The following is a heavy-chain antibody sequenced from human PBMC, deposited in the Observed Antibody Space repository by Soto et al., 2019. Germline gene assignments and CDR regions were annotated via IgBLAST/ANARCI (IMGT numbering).Heavy chain of an antibody. D-gene: IGHD3-16*02. Sequence: QVQLVESGGGLVKPGGSLRLSCVASGFTFSDYYMSWIRQAPGKGLEWVSYISSSGTTIYYADSVTGRFTISRDNAKNSLYLQMNSLRAEDTAVYYCARGPYDYVWGSDPPHFDYWGQGTLVTVSS. CDR2: ISSSGTTI. CDR3: ARGPYDYVWGSDPPHFDY. V-gene: IGHV3-11*01. J-gene: IGHJ4*02. CDR1: GFTFSDYY.